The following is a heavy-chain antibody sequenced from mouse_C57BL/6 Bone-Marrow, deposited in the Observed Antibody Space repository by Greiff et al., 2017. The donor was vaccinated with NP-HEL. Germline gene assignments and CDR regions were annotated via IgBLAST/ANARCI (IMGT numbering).Heavy chain of an antibody. D-gene: IGHD1-1*01. CDR1: GFTFSDYY. Sequence: EVHLVESEGGLVQPGSSMKLSCTASGFTFSDYYMAWVRQVPEKGLEWVANINYDGSSTYYLDSFKSRFIISRDNAKNILYLQMSSLKSEDTATYYCARDRVDYYGSSYWYFDVWGTGTTVTVSS. V-gene: IGHV5-16*01. CDR3: ARDRVDYYGSSYWYFDV. J-gene: IGHJ1*03. CDR2: INYDGSST.